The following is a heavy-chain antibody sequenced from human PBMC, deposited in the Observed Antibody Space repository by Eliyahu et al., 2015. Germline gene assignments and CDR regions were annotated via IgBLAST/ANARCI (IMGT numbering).Heavy chain of an antibody. J-gene: IGHJ1*01. Sequence: QVQAVESGGDLVKPGGSLRLSCAVSGLTFSNFYMSWFRQAPGKGLEWVSYITPSGGSSDYAESVKGRFIISRDNAKQSFYLQMNSLRVEDTAVYYCAPGHTHIRDWGQGSLVTVSS. D-gene: IGHD2-21*01. CDR3: APGHTHIRD. V-gene: IGHV3-11*06. CDR2: ITPSGGSS. CDR1: GLTFSNFY.